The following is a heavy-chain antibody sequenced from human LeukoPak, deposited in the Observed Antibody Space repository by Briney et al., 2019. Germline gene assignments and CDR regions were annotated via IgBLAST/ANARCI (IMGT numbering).Heavy chain of an antibody. CDR3: ARDRAANQDWVEFDP. Sequence: GGSLRLSCAVSGFRVSDCYMSWVRQAPGKGLEWVGLIRDSGEAFYADFVRGRFAISRDESENTLYLQMNSLRVEDTAVYFCARDRAANQDWVEFDPWGQGTPVIVSS. CDR2: IRDSGEA. V-gene: IGHV3-66*03. D-gene: IGHD3/OR15-3a*01. J-gene: IGHJ5*02. CDR1: GFRVSDCY.